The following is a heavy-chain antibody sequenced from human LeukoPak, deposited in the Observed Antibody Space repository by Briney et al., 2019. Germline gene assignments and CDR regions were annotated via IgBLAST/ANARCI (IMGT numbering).Heavy chain of an antibody. D-gene: IGHD5-12*01. J-gene: IGHJ4*02. Sequence: ASVKVSCKSSGYMFTSHGIHWLRQAPGQGLEWMGWISAQNGNTNYVQQFLCRVTMTRDTSASTAYMELRSLKSDDTAVYYCARESNGGYGFDYWGQGTLVTVAS. CDR1: GYMFTSHG. CDR2: ISAQNGNT. V-gene: IGHV1-18*01. CDR3: ARESNGGYGFDY.